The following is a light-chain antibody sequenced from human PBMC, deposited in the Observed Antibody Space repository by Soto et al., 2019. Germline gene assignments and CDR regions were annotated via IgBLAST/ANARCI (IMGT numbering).Light chain of an antibody. CDR2: GVS. V-gene: IGKV3-20*01. Sequence: EIVLTQSPGTLSLSPGERATLSCRASQSVSSSYLAWYQQKPGQAPRLLIYGVSSRATGIPDRFSGSGSGTDFTLTISRLEPEDFAVYYCHQYSGSPNTFGQGTKLEIK. CDR1: QSVSSSY. CDR3: HQYSGSPNT. J-gene: IGKJ2*01.